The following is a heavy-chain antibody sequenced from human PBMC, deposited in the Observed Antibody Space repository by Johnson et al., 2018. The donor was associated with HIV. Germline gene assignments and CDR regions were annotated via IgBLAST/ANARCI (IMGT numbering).Heavy chain of an antibody. CDR2: INSDGSST. CDR1: GFTFSSYW. J-gene: IGHJ3*02. CDR3: ARVEWLAPHAFDI. D-gene: IGHD6-19*01. V-gene: IGHV3-74*01. Sequence: VQLVESGGGLVKPGGSLRLSCAASGFTFSSYWMHWVRQAPGKGLVWVSRINSDGSSTSYADSVKGRLTISRDNAKNTLYLQMNSLRAEDTAVYYCARVEWLAPHAFDIWGQGTMVTVSS.